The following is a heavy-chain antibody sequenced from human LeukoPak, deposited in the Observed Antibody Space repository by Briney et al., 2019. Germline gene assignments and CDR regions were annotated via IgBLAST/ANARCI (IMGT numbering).Heavy chain of an antibody. CDR3: TRDAYSINYYYNGMDV. CDR2: ISGSSSDI. Sequence: GGSLRLSCVASGFSLSTHTLNWLRQAPAKGLEWLSAISGSSSDIFYADSLKGRFTISRDNAKNSLYLQMNTLRAEDTAVYYCTRDAYSINYYYNGMDVWGQGTTVIVSS. J-gene: IGHJ6*02. D-gene: IGHD4-11*01. CDR1: GFSLSTHT. V-gene: IGHV3-21*01.